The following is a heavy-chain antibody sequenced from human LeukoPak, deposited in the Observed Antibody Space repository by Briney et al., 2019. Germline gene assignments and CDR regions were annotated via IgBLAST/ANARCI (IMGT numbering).Heavy chain of an antibody. Sequence: SEALSLTCTVSGGSISSYYWSWIRQPPGKGLEWIGYIYYSGSTNYNPSLKSRVTVSVDTSKNQFSLKLSSVTAADTAVYYCARVTEGVVVTFFDYWGQGTLVTVSS. V-gene: IGHV4-59*01. D-gene: IGHD3-22*01. J-gene: IGHJ4*02. CDR1: GGSISSYY. CDR3: ARVTEGVVVTFFDY. CDR2: IYYSGST.